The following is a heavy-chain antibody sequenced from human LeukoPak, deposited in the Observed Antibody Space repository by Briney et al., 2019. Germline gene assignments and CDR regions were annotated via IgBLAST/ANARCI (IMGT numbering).Heavy chain of an antibody. Sequence: GGSLRLSCAASGFTFSDYYMNWIRQAPGKGLEWVSHISSSGSTIHYVDSVKGRFTISRDNAKNSLFLQMNNLRAEDTAVYYCASDGGSGWSLYYWGQGTLVTVSS. D-gene: IGHD6-19*01. J-gene: IGHJ4*02. V-gene: IGHV3-11*01. CDR2: ISSSGSTI. CDR3: ASDGGSGWSLYY. CDR1: GFTFSDYY.